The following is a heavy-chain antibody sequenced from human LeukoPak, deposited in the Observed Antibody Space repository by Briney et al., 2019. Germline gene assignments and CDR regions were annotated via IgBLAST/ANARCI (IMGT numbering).Heavy chain of an antibody. CDR2: TYYRSKWYN. Sequence: SQTLSLTCAISEDSVSSKIAAWNWIRQSPSRGLEWLGRTYYRSKWYNEYAVSVQSRITINPDTSNNQFSLHLNSVTPEDTAVYYCARGYSSSPDWFDPWGQGTLVTVSS. D-gene: IGHD2-15*01. CDR1: EDSVSSKIAA. J-gene: IGHJ5*02. V-gene: IGHV6-1*01. CDR3: ARGYSSSPDWFDP.